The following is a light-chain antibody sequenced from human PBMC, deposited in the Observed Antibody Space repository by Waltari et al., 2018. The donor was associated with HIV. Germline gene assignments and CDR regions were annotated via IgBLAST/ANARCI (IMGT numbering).Light chain of an antibody. Sequence: QSALTQPASVSGSPGQSITISCTGTSRDVGGYNIVSRYQQHPGKAPKLMIYEVSKWPSGVSNRFSGSKSGNTASLTISGLQAEDEADYYCCAYAGSTTYVIFGGGTKLTVL. CDR3: CAYAGSTTYVI. V-gene: IGLV2-23*02. CDR2: EVS. CDR1: SRDVGGYNI. J-gene: IGLJ2*01.